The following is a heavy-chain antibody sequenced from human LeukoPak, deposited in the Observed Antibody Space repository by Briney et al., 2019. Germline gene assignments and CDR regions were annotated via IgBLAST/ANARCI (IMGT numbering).Heavy chain of an antibody. CDR2: INPKTGER. D-gene: IGHD1-26*01. CDR1: GYTFINFH. V-gene: IGHV1-8*02. J-gene: IGHJ3*01. CDR3: ARDAQWELRAFDV. Sequence: ASVKVSCKASGYTFINFHVNWVRQATGQGFEWMGWINPKTGERGYAPKFEGRVTITADKSTNTTYMEISSLTSDDTAVYYCARDAQWELRAFDVWGQGTMVIVSS.